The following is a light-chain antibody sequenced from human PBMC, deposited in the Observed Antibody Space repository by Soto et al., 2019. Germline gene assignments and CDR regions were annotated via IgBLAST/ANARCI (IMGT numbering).Light chain of an antibody. Sequence: SYELTQPPSVSVAPGKTARITCGGNNIGSKSVHWYQQKPGQAPVLVIYYDSDRPSGIPERFSGSNSGNTASLTISRVEAGDEADYYCQVWDSSSDHADVVFGGGTQLTVL. CDR3: QVWDSSSDHADVV. J-gene: IGLJ2*01. CDR2: YDS. CDR1: NIGSKS. V-gene: IGLV3-21*04.